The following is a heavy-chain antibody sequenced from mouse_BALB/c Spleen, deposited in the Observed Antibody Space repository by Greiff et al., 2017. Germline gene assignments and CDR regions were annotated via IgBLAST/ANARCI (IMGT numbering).Heavy chain of an antibody. Sequence: QLQESGPELGKPGASVKISCKASGYSFTGYNMYWVKQSHRKSLEWIGYIDPYNGGTSYNQKSKGKATLTVDKSSSTAYMHLNSLTSEDSAIYYCARGDGNYVGAYWGQGTLVTVSA. CDR2: IDPYNGGT. V-gene: IGHV1S135*01. D-gene: IGHD2-1*01. CDR3: ARGDGNYVGAY. J-gene: IGHJ3*01. CDR1: GYSFTGYN.